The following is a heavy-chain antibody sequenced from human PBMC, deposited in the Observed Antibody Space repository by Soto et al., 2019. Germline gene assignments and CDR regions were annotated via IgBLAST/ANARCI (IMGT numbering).Heavy chain of an antibody. Sequence: EVQLVESGGGLIQPGGSLRLSCAASGFTVSSNYMSWVRQAPGKGLEWVSGIYSGGSTYYADSVKGRFTISRDNTKNTLYLQMNSLRAEDTAVYYCARDHYVYVWGADTGGMDVWGQGTTVTVSS. CDR1: GFTVSSNY. D-gene: IGHD3-16*01. V-gene: IGHV3-53*01. CDR2: IYSGGST. J-gene: IGHJ6*02. CDR3: ARDHYVYVWGADTGGMDV.